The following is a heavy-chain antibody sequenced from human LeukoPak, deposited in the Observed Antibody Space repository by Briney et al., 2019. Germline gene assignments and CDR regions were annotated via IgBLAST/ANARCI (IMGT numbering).Heavy chain of an antibody. V-gene: IGHV5-51*01. CDR2: IWPHDSDT. Sequence: GESLKISCKGSGYSFPSYWINWVRQKPGKGLEWMGIIWPHDSDTRYSPSFQGQVTISADKSISTAYLQWSGLKASDTAIYYCAKSMVEIGADFDYWGQGTLVTVSS. CDR3: AKSMVEIGADFDY. J-gene: IGHJ4*02. D-gene: IGHD2-15*01. CDR1: GYSFPSYW.